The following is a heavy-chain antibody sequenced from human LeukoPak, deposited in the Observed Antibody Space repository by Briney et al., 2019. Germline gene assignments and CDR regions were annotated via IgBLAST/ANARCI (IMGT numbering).Heavy chain of an antibody. CDR1: GFTFDDYA. CDR2: ISWNSGSI. J-gene: IGHJ4*02. V-gene: IGHV3-9*01. Sequence: PGGSLRLSCAASGFTFDDYAMHWVRQAPGKGLEWVSGISWNSGSIGCADSVKGRFTISRDNAKNSLYLQMNSLRAEDTALYYCAKSCSSTSCPIDYWGQGTLVTVSS. CDR3: AKSCSSTSCPIDY. D-gene: IGHD2-2*01.